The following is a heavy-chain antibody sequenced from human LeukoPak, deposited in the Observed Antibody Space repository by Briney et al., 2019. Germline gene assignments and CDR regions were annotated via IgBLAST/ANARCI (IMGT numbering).Heavy chain of an antibody. V-gene: IGHV3-23*01. D-gene: IGHD3-22*01. CDR2: ISDSGGST. CDR1: GITLSNYG. CDR3: AKRGVVIRVILVGFHKEAYYFDS. Sequence: GGSLRLSCAVSGITLSNYGMSWVRQAPGKGLEWVAGISDSGGSTKYADSVKGRFTISRGNPKNTLYLQMNSLRVEDTAVYFCAKRGVVIRVILVGFHKEAYYFDSWGQGALVTVSS. J-gene: IGHJ4*02.